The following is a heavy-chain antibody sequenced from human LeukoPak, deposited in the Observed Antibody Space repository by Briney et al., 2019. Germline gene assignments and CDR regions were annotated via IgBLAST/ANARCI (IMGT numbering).Heavy chain of an antibody. CDR2: IYHSGST. CDR1: GGSISSSNW. V-gene: IGHV4-4*02. J-gene: IGHJ4*02. Sequence: PSGTLSLTCAVSGGSISSSNWWSWVRQPPGKGLEWIGEIYHSGSTNYNPSLKSRVTISVDKSKNQFSLKLSSVTAADTAVYYCASLGAGIWGAARLYFDYWGQGTLVTVSS. CDR3: ASLGAGIWGAARLYFDY. D-gene: IGHD5-18*01.